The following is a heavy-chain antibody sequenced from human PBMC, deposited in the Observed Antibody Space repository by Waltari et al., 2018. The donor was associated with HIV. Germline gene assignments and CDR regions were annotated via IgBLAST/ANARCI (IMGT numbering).Heavy chain of an antibody. Sequence: QEQLQQWGAGLLQPSETLSLTCAVYGGSFSGFYWSWIRQSPGRGLEWIGEINHSGSTNYNPSLKSRVSMSVDMSKNQFSLKLSSVTAADTAVYYCARTGDSSGYYYDYYYGMDVWGQGTTVTVSS. CDR3: ARTGDSSGYYYDYYYGMDV. D-gene: IGHD3-22*01. CDR1: GGSFSGFY. V-gene: IGHV4-34*01. J-gene: IGHJ6*02. CDR2: INHSGST.